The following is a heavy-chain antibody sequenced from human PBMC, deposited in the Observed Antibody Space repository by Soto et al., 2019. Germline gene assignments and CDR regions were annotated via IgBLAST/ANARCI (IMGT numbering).Heavy chain of an antibody. CDR3: ARDQVEMATILEN. J-gene: IGHJ4*02. D-gene: IGHD5-12*01. CDR1: GYTFTSYY. V-gene: IGHV1-46*01. CDR2: INPNGGST. Sequence: QVQLVQSGAEVKKPGASVKVSCKASGYTFTSYYMHWVRQAPGQGLEWMGIINPNGGSTNYAQKFQGRVTMTRDTSTSTVYMELSSLRSEDTAVYYCARDQVEMATILENWGQGTLVTVSS.